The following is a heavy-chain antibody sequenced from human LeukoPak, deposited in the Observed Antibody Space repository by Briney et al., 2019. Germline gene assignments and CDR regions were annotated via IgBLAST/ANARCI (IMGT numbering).Heavy chain of an antibody. CDR2: FDPEDGET. Sequence: ATVKVSCKVSGYTLTELSMHWVRQAPGKGLEWMGGFDPEDGETIYAQKFQGRVTMTEDTSTDTAYMELSSLRSEDTAVYYCRGYYCLVADYWGQGTLVTVSS. D-gene: IGHD3-22*01. CDR3: RGYYCLVADY. CDR1: GYTLTELS. J-gene: IGHJ4*02. V-gene: IGHV1-24*01.